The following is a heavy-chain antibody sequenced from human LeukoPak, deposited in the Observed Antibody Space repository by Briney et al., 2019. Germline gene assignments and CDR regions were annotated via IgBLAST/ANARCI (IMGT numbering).Heavy chain of an antibody. Sequence: GSLRLSCAASGFTLSRYSMNWVRQAPGKGLEWVSSISTSSSYIYYADSVKGRFTISRDNAKNTLYLQMNSLRAEDTAVYYCARSPLDYWGQGTLVTVSS. J-gene: IGHJ4*02. CDR3: ARSPLDY. CDR2: ISTSSSYI. CDR1: GFTLSRYS. V-gene: IGHV3-21*01.